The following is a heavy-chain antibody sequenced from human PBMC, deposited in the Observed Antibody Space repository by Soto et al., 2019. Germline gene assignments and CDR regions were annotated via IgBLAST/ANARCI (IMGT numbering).Heavy chain of an antibody. CDR3: AKGTNDCGDYRAERLESNH. D-gene: IGHD4-17*01. V-gene: IGHV3-23*01. Sequence: EVQLLESGGVLVQPGGSLRLSCAASGFTFNIYAMNWVRQAPGKGLAWVSGISGNGDTTYYADSVKGRFTISRDNSKSTLYLAMHGLRADDTAVYYCAKGTNDCGDYRAERLESNHWGQGTLVTVSS. CDR2: ISGNGDTT. CDR1: GFTFNIYA. J-gene: IGHJ1*01.